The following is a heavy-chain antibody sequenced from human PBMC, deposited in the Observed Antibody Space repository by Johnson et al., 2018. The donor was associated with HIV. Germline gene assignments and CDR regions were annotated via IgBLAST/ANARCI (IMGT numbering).Heavy chain of an antibody. CDR2: VSYDGRNQ. CDR1: GFTFSSYA. Sequence: QVQLVESGGGVVQPGRSLRLSCAASGFTFSSYAMHWVRQAPGTGLEWVALVSYDGRNQYHADSVKGRFTISRDNSKNTLYLQMNSLRAEDTAVYYCAREATYYDYVWGSYAFDIWGQGTMVTVSS. J-gene: IGHJ3*02. CDR3: AREATYYDYVWGSYAFDI. V-gene: IGHV3-30-3*01. D-gene: IGHD3-16*01.